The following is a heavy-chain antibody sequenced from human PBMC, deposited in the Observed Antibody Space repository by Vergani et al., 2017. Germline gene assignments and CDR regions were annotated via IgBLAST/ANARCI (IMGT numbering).Heavy chain of an antibody. CDR3: ARVRRSSIADLLIGWFGP. CDR2: IIPIFGTA. Sequence: QVQLVQSGAEVKKPGSSVKVSCKASGGTFSSYAISWVRQAPGQGLEWMGGIIPIFGTANYAQKFQGRVTITADKSTSTAYMELSSLRSEDTAVYYCARVRRSSIADLLIGWFGPWGQGTLVTGSS. D-gene: IGHD6-6*01. J-gene: IGHJ5*02. CDR1: GGTFSSYA. V-gene: IGHV1-69*06.